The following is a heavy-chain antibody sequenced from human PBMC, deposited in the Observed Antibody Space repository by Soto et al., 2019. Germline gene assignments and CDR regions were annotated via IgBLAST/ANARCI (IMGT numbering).Heavy chain of an antibody. CDR3: AKVKSRAGQE. J-gene: IGHJ4*02. CDR2: IKQDGSDK. D-gene: IGHD6-13*01. CDR1: GFTFSSYW. V-gene: IGHV3-7*05. Sequence: EVQLVESGGGLVQPGGSLRLSCAASGFTFSSYWMSWVRQAPGKGMEWVANIKQDGSDKYYVDSVKRRFTISRDNAKNSLYLQMNSLTAEDTAIYYCAKVKSRAGQEWGQGTLVTVSS.